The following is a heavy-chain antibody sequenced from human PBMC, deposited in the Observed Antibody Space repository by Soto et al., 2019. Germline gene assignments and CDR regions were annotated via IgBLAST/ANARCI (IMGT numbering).Heavy chain of an antibody. V-gene: IGHV3-7*01. Sequence: GGSLRLSCAVSGFTFGSYWMNWVRLIPGKGLEWVAYIKPDGSATYYVDSVKGRFTISRDNAKNSLYLQMNSLRVEDTSVYCCARAGYCGPGCYYYFDYWGQGTLVTVSS. J-gene: IGHJ4*02. D-gene: IGHD2-21*02. CDR2: IKPDGSAT. CDR1: GFTFGSYW. CDR3: ARAGYCGPGCYYYFDY.